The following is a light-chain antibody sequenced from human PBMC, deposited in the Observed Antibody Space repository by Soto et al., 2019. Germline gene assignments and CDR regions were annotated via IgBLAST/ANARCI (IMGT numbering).Light chain of an antibody. CDR2: GAS. CDR3: QQRNIWPPVT. Sequence: EIVMMQSPATLSVSPGESVTLSCRASQLFSSDLAWYQQKPGQAPRLLIYGASTRATGIPARFSGSGSGTEFTLTISSLEPEDSAIYYCQQRNIWPPVTFGQGTRLEIK. CDR1: QLFSSD. V-gene: IGKV3-15*01. J-gene: IGKJ5*01.